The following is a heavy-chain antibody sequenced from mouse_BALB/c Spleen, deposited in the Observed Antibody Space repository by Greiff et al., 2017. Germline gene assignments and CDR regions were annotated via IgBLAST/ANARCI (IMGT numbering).Heavy chain of an antibody. Sequence: EVKLVESGGGLVKPGGSLKLSCAASGFTFSSYAMSWVRQTPEKRLEWVASISSGGSTYYPDSVKGRFTISRDNARNILYLQMSSLRSEDTAMYYCARVGYGNYVDYAMDYWGQGTSVTVSS. D-gene: IGHD2-1*01. CDR3: ARVGYGNYVDYAMDY. CDR2: ISSGGST. V-gene: IGHV5-6-5*01. J-gene: IGHJ4*01. CDR1: GFTFSSYA.